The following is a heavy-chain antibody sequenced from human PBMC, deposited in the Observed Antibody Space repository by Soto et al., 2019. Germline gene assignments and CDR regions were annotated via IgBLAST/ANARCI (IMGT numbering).Heavy chain of an antibody. Sequence: QVQLVQSGAEVKKPGASVKVSCKASGYTFTSYYMHWVRQAPGQGLEWMGIINPSGGSTSYAQKFKGRVTQTRDTSTSTVYMELSSLRSEDTAVYYCARARIGGATRQGAFDIWGQGTMVTVSS. CDR3: ARARIGGATRQGAFDI. V-gene: IGHV1-46*01. CDR2: INPSGGST. D-gene: IGHD1-26*01. CDR1: GYTFTSYY. J-gene: IGHJ3*02.